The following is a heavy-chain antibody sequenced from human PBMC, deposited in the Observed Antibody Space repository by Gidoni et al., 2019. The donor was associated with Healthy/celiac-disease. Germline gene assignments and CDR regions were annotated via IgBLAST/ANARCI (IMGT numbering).Heavy chain of an antibody. CDR2: TRNKANSYTT. V-gene: IGHV3-72*01. J-gene: IGHJ6*02. Sequence: EVQLVESGGGLVQPGGSLRLSCAASGFTFSDPYMDWVRQAPGKGLEWVGRTRNKANSYTTEYAASVKGRFTITRDDSKNSLYLQMNSLKTEDTAVYYCARAARLTTVTRSGIDYYYGMDVWGQGTTVTVSS. D-gene: IGHD4-4*01. CDR1: GFTFSDPY. CDR3: ARAARLTTVTRSGIDYYYGMDV.